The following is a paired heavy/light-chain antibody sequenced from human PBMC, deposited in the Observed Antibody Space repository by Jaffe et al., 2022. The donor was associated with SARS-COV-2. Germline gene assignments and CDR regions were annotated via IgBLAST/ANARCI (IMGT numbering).Light chain of an antibody. J-gene: IGKJ2*01. V-gene: IGKV1-39*01. CDR1: QSIGNY. CDR2: DAS. Sequence: DIQMTQSPSSLSASVGDRVTMTCRASQSIGNYLNWYQQKPGKAPKLLICDASNLQSGVPSRFSGSGSGTLFTLTISSLQPEDFATFFCQQSHSAPYTFGQGTNLEIK. CDR3: QQSHSAPYT.
Heavy chain of an antibody. CDR2: IYFGGNT. J-gene: IGHJ3*01. V-gene: IGHV4-39*01. D-gene: IGHD1-26*01. Sequence: QLQLQESGPGLLKPSETLSLTCTVSGGSISTDSYYWDWIRQPPGKGLEWIGSIYFGGNTYYSPSLRSRVIISMETSKNQFSLKLTSVTAADTALYYCARRGSYFDVLATTRHAFDVWGQGTMVTVSS. CDR1: GGSISTDSYY. CDR3: ARRGSYFDVLATTRHAFDV.